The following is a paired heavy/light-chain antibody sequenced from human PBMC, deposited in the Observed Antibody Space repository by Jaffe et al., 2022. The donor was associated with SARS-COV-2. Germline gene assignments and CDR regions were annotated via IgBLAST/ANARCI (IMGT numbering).Light chain of an antibody. Sequence: SYELTQPPSVSVSPGQTARITCSGDALSKQYGHWYQQKPGQAPVLVIYKDTERPSGIPNRLSGSSSGTRITLTISGAQAEDEADYYCQSVDSSGAWVFGGGTKLTVL. CDR2: KDT. CDR1: ALSKQY. J-gene: IGLJ3*02. V-gene: IGLV3-25*03. CDR3: QSVDSSGAWV.
Heavy chain of an antibody. CDR1: GYSFTSYT. CDR2: INAGNGNT. J-gene: IGHJ4*02. CDR3: ARDRHSSGEDH. Sequence: QVQLVQSGAEVKKPGASVKVSCQASGYSFTSYTMHWVRQAPGQRLEWMGWINAGNGNTKYSQTFQDRVTITTNTSASTAYMELNSLTSADTAIYYCARDRHSSGEDHWGQGTLVTVSS. D-gene: IGHD3-22*01. V-gene: IGHV1-3*01.